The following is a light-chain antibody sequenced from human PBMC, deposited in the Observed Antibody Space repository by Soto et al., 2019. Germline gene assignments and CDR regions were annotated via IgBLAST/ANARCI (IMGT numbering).Light chain of an antibody. Sequence: QSVLTQPPSVSGAPGQRVTISCTGSSSNIGAGYDVHWYQQLPGTAPKLLIYGNRNRPSGVPDRFSGSTSGTSASLAISGLRSEVESDYYCATWDDSLNGYVFGTGTKLTVL. J-gene: IGLJ1*01. V-gene: IGLV1-40*01. CDR2: GNR. CDR3: ATWDDSLNGYV. CDR1: SSNIGAGYD.